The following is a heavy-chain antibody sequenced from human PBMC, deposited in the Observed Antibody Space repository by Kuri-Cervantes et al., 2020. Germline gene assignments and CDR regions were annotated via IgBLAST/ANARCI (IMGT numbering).Heavy chain of an antibody. Sequence: SETLSLTCAVYGGSFSGYYWSWIRQPPGKGLEWIGYIYYSGSTNYNPSLKSRVTLSVDTSKNQFSLKLSSVTAADTAVYYCAREDDYALFDSWGQGTLVTVSS. D-gene: IGHD4/OR15-4a*01. V-gene: IGHV4-59*01. CDR3: AREDDYALFDS. CDR1: GGSFSGYY. CDR2: IYYSGST. J-gene: IGHJ4*02.